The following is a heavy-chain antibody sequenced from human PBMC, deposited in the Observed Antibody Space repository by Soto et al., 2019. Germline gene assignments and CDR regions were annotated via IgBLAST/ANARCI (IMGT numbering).Heavy chain of an antibody. CDR2: IYYSGST. CDR3: ARGYGWLDY. D-gene: IGHD4-17*01. J-gene: IGHJ4*02. Sequence: PSETLSLTCTVSGGSISSYYWSWIRQPPGKGLEWIGYIYYSGSTNYNPSLKSRLTIPLDTSRNQFSLELSSVRAEDTAVYYCARGYGWLDYWGQGTLVTVS. CDR1: GGSISSYY. V-gene: IGHV4-59*12.